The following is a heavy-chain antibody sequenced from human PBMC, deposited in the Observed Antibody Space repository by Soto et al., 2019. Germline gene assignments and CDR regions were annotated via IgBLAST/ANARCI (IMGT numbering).Heavy chain of an antibody. Sequence: PGESLKISCAGFGYNFATDWIAWVRQMPGKGLEYMGIIYPGDSDSRYSPSFQGQVTFSADKSISTAYMQWSSLKASDTAMYYCARHGFYGDYASNYFDPWGQGTLVTVSS. CDR3: ARHGFYGDYASNYFDP. CDR1: GYNFATDW. J-gene: IGHJ5*01. D-gene: IGHD4-17*01. V-gene: IGHV5-51*01. CDR2: IYPGDSDS.